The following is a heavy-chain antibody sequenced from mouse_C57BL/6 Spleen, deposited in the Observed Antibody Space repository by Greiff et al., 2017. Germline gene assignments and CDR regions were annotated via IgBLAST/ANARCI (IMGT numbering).Heavy chain of an antibody. J-gene: IGHJ2*01. Sequence: EVKLLESGPGLVKPSQSLSLTCSVTGYSITSGYYWNWIRQFPGNKLEWMGYVSYDGSNNYNPSLKNRISITRDTSKNQFFLKLSSVTTEDTATYDCARSYYYSKGYFGYWGQGTTLTVSS. CDR1: GYSITSGYY. CDR2: VSYDGSN. V-gene: IGHV3-6*01. D-gene: IGHD2-5*01. CDR3: ARSYYYSKGYFGY.